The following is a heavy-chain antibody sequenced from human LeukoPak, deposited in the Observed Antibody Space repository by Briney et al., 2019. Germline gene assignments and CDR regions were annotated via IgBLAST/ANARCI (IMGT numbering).Heavy chain of an antibody. Sequence: GGSLRLSCAASGFTFSSYSMNWVRQAPGKGLEWVSSISSSSSYIYYADSVKGRFTISRDNAKNSLYLQMNSLRAEDTAMYYCARGGLRQQLVQAMDVWGKGTTVTVSS. D-gene: IGHD6-13*01. CDR2: ISSSSSYI. CDR1: GFTFSSYS. J-gene: IGHJ6*04. V-gene: IGHV3-21*04. CDR3: ARGGLRQQLVQAMDV.